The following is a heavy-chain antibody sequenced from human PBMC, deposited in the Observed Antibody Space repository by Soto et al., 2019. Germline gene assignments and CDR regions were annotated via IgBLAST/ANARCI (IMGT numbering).Heavy chain of an antibody. D-gene: IGHD3-16*01. J-gene: IGHJ6*02. CDR1: GFTFSSYG. Sequence: PGGSLRLSCAASGFTFSSYGMHWVRQAPGKGLEWVAVIWYDGSNKYYADSVKGRFTISRDNSKNTLYLQMNSLRAEDTAVYYCARGGRYYYYYYGRDVWGQGSTVTVSS. CDR2: IWYDGSNK. CDR3: ARGGRYYYYYYGRDV. V-gene: IGHV3-33*01.